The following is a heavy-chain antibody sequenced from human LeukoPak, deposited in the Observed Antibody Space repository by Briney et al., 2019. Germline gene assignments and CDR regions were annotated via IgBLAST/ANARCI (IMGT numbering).Heavy chain of an antibody. V-gene: IGHV3-23*01. CDR1: GFTFSSYA. CDR2: ISGSGGST. D-gene: IGHD4-11*01. J-gene: IGHJ4*02. CDR3: SRGSNCDS. Sequence: PGGSLRLSCAASGFTFSSYAMSWVRQAPGKGLEWVSAISGSGGSTYYADSVKGRFTISRDNAKNSLYLQMNGLRAEDTAVYYCSRGSNCDSWGQGTLVTVSS.